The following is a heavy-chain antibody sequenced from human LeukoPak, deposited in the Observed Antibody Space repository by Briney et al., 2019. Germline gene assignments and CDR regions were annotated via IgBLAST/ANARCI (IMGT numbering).Heavy chain of an antibody. CDR2: ISYDGSNK. CDR3: ARDGPIVEVPAATYYFDY. V-gene: IGHV3-30*03. Sequence: GGSLRLSCAASGFTFNSYSMNWVRQAPGKGLEWVAVISYDGSNKYYADSVKGRFTISRDNSKNTLYLQMNSLRAEDTAVYYCARDGPIVEVPAATYYFDYWGQGTLVTVSS. J-gene: IGHJ4*02. CDR1: GFTFNSYS. D-gene: IGHD2-2*01.